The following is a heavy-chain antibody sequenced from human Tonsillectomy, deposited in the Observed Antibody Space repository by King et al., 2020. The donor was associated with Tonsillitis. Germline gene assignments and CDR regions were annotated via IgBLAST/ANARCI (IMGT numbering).Heavy chain of an antibody. CDR1: GYTFTGYY. J-gene: IGHJ4*02. Sequence: QLVQSGAEVKKPGASVKVSCKASGYTFTGYYMHWVRQAPGQGLEWMGWINPNSGGTDYVQKFQGRVTMSSDASIRTAYMELGSLTSDDTAVYYCARSAALRGAFDYWGQGTLVTVSS. CDR2: INPNSGGT. CDR3: ARSAALRGAFDY. V-gene: IGHV1-2*02. D-gene: IGHD4-17*01.